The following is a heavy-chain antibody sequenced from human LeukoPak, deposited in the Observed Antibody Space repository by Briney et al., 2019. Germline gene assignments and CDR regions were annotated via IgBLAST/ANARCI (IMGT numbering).Heavy chain of an antibody. CDR1: GYTFTSYG. CDR2: ISAYNGNT. J-gene: IGHJ6*03. Sequence: ASVKVSCKASGYTFTSYGISWVRQAPGQGLERMGWISAYNGNTNYAQKLQGRVTMTTDTSTSTAYMELRSLRSDDTAVYYCARPSGGVVPAAIWSSDYYYYMDVWGKGTTVTVSS. V-gene: IGHV1-18*01. D-gene: IGHD2-2*01. CDR3: ARPSGGVVPAAIWSSDYYYYMDV.